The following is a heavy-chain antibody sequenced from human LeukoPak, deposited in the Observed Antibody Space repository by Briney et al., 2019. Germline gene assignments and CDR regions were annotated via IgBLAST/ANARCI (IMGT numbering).Heavy chain of an antibody. J-gene: IGHJ3*02. CDR1: GGSISSYY. D-gene: IGHD5-18*01. CDR2: IYYSGST. V-gene: IGHV4-59*01. Sequence: PSETLSLTCTVSGGSISSYYWSWIRQPPGKGLEWIGYIYYSGSTNYNPSLKSRVTISVDTSKNQFSLKLSSVTAADTAVYYCARSEYSYGADAFDIWGQGIMVTVSS. CDR3: ARSEYSYGADAFDI.